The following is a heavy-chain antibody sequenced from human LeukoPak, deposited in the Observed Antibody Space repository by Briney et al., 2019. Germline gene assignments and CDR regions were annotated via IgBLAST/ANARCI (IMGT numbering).Heavy chain of an antibody. V-gene: IGHV3-30*18. CDR1: GFTFSSYG. CDR2: ISYDGSNK. CDR3: AKEIAAAGVRAFDI. D-gene: IGHD6-13*01. Sequence: PAGRSLRLSCAASGFTFSSYGMHWVRQAPGKGLEWVAVISYDGSNKYYADSVKGRFTISRDNSKNTLYLQMNSLRAEDTAVYYCAKEIAAAGVRAFDIWGQGTMVTVSS. J-gene: IGHJ3*02.